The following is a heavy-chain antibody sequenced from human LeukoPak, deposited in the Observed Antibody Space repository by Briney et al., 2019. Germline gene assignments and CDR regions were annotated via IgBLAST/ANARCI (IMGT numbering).Heavy chain of an antibody. CDR2: ISSSSSYI. D-gene: IGHD3-10*01. CDR1: GFTFSSYS. V-gene: IGHV3-21*01. CDR3: ARVSRDYYYGSGSYDGYGMDV. J-gene: IGHJ6*02. Sequence: KPGGSLRLSCAASGFTFSSYSMNWVRQAPGKGLEWVSSISSSSSYIYYADSVKGRFTISRDNAKNSLYLQMNSLRAEDTAVYYCARVSRDYYYGSGSYDGYGMDVWGQGTTVTVSS.